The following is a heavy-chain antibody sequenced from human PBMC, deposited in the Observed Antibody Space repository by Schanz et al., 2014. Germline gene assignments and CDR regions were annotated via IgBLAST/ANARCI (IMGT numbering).Heavy chain of an antibody. V-gene: IGHV1-69*02. CDR1: GGTFSSYT. D-gene: IGHD5-18*01. CDR2: IISILGIA. J-gene: IGHJ3*02. Sequence: QVQLVQSGAEVKKPGSSVKVSCKASGGTFSSYTISWVRQAPGQGLEWMGRIISILGIANYAQKFQGRVTITADRSTSTAYMELSSLRSEDTAVYYCTRGGYSYALSAFDIWGQGTMVTVSS. CDR3: TRGGYSYALSAFDI.